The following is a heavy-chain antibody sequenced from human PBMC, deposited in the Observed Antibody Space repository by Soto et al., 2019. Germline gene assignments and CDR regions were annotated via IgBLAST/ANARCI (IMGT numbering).Heavy chain of an antibody. CDR2: ISPSGVT. Sequence: SETLSLTCAVSGGSLGSNWWSWVRQPPGKGLEWIGEISPSGVTNCNPSLKSRVTISMDKSKNQISLKLTSVTAADTAVYYCAGTLPYYLDYWGQGALVTVSS. J-gene: IGHJ4*02. CDR3: AGTLPYYLDY. CDR1: GGSLGSNW. V-gene: IGHV4-4*02. D-gene: IGHD1-26*01.